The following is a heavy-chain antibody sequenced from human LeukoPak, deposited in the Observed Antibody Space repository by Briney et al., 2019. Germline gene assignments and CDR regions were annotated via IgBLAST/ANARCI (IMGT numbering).Heavy chain of an antibody. CDR1: GFTFSIYG. V-gene: IGHV3-23*01. CDR2: ISDNGGST. Sequence: RAGGSLRLSCAASGFTFSIYGMSWVRQAPGKGLEWVSGISDNGGSTYSADSVKGRFTISRDNAKNSLFLQMNSLRAEDTAIYYCARVRSYSDAYYDFDPWGQGTLVTVSS. CDR3: ARVRSYSDAYYDFDP. D-gene: IGHD2/OR15-2a*01. J-gene: IGHJ5*02.